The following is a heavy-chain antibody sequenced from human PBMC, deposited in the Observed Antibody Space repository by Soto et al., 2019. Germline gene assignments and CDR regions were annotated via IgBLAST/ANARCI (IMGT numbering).Heavy chain of an antibody. D-gene: IGHD2-21*02. Sequence: QVQLVQSGAEVKKPGSSVKVSCKASGGTFSSYAISWVRQAPGQGLEWMGGIIPIFGTANYAQKFQGRVTITEDESTSTAYMELSSLRSEDTAVYYCARRGGEIGCGGDCYTHDAFDIWGQGTMVTVSS. J-gene: IGHJ3*02. CDR2: IIPIFGTA. CDR3: ARRGGEIGCGGDCYTHDAFDI. CDR1: GGTFSSYA. V-gene: IGHV1-69*01.